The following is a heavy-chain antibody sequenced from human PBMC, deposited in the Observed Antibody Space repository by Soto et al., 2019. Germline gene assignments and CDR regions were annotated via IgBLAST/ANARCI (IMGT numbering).Heavy chain of an antibody. J-gene: IGHJ3*02. CDR3: ARGRMSYGSPMWAFDI. V-gene: IGHV4-34*01. D-gene: IGHD3-16*02. CDR1: GGSFSGYY. CDR2: INHSGST. Sequence: SDTLSLTFAVYGGSFSGYYWSWLPQPPGKGLEWIGEINHSGSTNYNPSLKSRVTISVDTSKNQFSLKLSSVTAADTAVYYCARGRMSYGSPMWAFDIWGQGTMVT.